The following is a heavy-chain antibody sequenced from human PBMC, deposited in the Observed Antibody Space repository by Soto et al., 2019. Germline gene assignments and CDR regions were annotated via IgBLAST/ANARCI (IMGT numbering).Heavy chain of an antibody. J-gene: IGHJ2*01. CDR3: ARDLTTVTYWYFDL. Sequence: PGGSLRLSCAASGFNFSSYSMNWVRQAPGKGLEWISYISSSVSTIYYADSVKGRFTISRDNAKDSLYLQMNSLRDEDTAVYYCARDLTTVTYWYFDLWGRGTLVTVS. CDR1: GFNFSSYS. CDR2: ISSSVSTI. D-gene: IGHD4-17*01. V-gene: IGHV3-48*02.